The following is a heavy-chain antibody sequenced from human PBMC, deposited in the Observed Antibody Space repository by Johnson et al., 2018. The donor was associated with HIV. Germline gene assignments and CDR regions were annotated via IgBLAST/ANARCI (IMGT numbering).Heavy chain of an antibody. Sequence: VQLVESGGGLVQPGGSLRLSCAASGFTVSSNYMSWVRQAPGKGLEWVSVIYSGGGTYYADSVTGRFTISRDNSKNTLYLQMDSLRAEDTAVYYCAKTGQMIAGTSAFDIGGQGTMVTVSS. CDR3: AKTGQMIAGTSAFDI. CDR2: IYSGGGT. D-gene: IGHD3-22*01. CDR1: GFTVSSNY. V-gene: IGHV3-66*01. J-gene: IGHJ3*02.